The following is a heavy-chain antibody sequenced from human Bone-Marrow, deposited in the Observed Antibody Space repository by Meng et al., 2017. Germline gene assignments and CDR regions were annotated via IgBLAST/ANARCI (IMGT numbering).Heavy chain of an antibody. CDR2: IYPGDSDT. J-gene: IGHJ3*02. V-gene: IGHV5-51*01. CDR1: GYSFTSYW. CDR3: ARLEYYYDSSGYYYAGAFDI. Sequence: GESLKISCKGSGYSFTSYWIGWVRQRPGKGLEWMGIIYPGDSDTRYSPSFQGQVTISADKSISTAYLQWSSLKASDTAMYYCARLEYYYDSSGYYYAGAFDIWGQGTMVTVSS. D-gene: IGHD3-22*01.